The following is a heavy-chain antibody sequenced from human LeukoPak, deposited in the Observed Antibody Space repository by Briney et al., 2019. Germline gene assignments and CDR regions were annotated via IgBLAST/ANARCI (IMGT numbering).Heavy chain of an antibody. CDR1: GFTFDDYA. CDR2: ISWNSGSI. V-gene: IGHV3-9*01. CDR3: AKGYYDSSGHIDY. D-gene: IGHD3-22*01. J-gene: IGHJ4*02. Sequence: GGSLRLSCAASGFTFDDYAMHWVRQAPGKGLEWVSGISWNSGSIGYADSVKGRFTISRDNAKNSLYLQMNSLRAEDTALYYCAKGYYDSSGHIDYWGQGTLVTVSS.